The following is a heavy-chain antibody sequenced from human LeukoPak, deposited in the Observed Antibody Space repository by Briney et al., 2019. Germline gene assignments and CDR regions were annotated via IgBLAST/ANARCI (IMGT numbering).Heavy chain of an antibody. Sequence: GGSLRLSCAASGFTFSSYEMNWVRQAPGKGLEWVSYISSSGSTIYYADSVKGRFTISRDNSKNTLYLQMNSLRAEDTAVYYCAKEAGIAVAGNGYYYYYMDVWGKGTTVTVSS. CDR3: AKEAGIAVAGNGYYYYYMDV. J-gene: IGHJ6*03. CDR2: ISSSGSTI. V-gene: IGHV3-48*03. CDR1: GFTFSSYE. D-gene: IGHD6-19*01.